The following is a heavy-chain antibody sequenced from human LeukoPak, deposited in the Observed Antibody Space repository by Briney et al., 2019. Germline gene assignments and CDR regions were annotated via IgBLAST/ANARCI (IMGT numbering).Heavy chain of an antibody. V-gene: IGHV1-69*04. CDR3: ARESVRNWLDP. D-gene: IGHD3-3*01. J-gene: IGHJ5*02. CDR2: IVPMGDIT. Sequence: SVKVSCKASGGTFSTYTISWVRQAPGQGLEWMGRIVPMGDITNYAQRFQGRVTITADKFTRKAYMELSSLRSEDTALYYCARESVRNWLDPWGQGTLVTVAS. CDR1: GGTFSTYT.